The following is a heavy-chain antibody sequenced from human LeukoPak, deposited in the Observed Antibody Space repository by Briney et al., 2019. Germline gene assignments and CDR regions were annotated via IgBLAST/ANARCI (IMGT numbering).Heavy chain of an antibody. D-gene: IGHD1-26*01. J-gene: IGHJ6*02. CDR2: ISNDGSNK. CDR1: GFTFSSYA. Sequence: TGGSLRLSCAASGFTFSSYAMHWVRQAPGKGLEWVAVISNDGSNKYHADSVKGRFTISRDNSKNTLYLQMNSLRAEDTAVYYCAREEREAAYYYYGMDVWGQGTTVTVSS. V-gene: IGHV3-30-3*01. CDR3: AREEREAAYYYYGMDV.